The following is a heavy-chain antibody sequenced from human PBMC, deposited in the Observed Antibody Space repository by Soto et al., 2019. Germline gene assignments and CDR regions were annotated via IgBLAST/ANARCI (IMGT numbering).Heavy chain of an antibody. CDR3: VRDGTKTLRDWLDP. Sequence: SETLSLTCTVSGASISGFYWSWIRKSAGKGLEWIGRIYATGTTDYNPSLKSRVMMSVDTSKKQFSLKLRSVTAADTAVYYCVRDGTKTLRDWLDPWGQGMSVTVSS. J-gene: IGHJ5*02. D-gene: IGHD1-1*01. V-gene: IGHV4-4*07. CDR1: GASISGFY. CDR2: IYATGTT.